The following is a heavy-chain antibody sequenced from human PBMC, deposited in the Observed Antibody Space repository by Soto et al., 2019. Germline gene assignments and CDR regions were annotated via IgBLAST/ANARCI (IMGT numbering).Heavy chain of an antibody. Sequence: AGTLSVTCIVHAGSISINSYYWDWIRQSPGKALEWIGSMYYSGATYHNPSLQSRVTISVDTSKNQFSLHLSSVTAADTAVYYCARHAAYDSVWGKSDGSDYWGQGTMVTVSS. CDR1: AGSISINSYY. CDR2: MYYSGAT. D-gene: IGHD3-16*01. J-gene: IGHJ4*02. CDR3: ARHAAYDSVWGKSDGSDY. V-gene: IGHV4-39*01.